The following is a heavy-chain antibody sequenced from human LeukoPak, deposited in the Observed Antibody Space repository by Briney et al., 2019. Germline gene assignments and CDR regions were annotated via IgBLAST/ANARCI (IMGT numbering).Heavy chain of an antibody. CDR2: IHSDGSTT. Sequence: GSLRLSCAVSGITVSKYWMHWVRKVPGKGLVWVSRIHSDGSTTDYADSVKGRFTITRDSAKNTLYLEMNSLRVEDTAVYYCTRDANHYGGMDVWGQGTTVTVSS. CDR3: TRDANHYGGMDV. CDR1: GITVSKYW. V-gene: IGHV3-74*01. J-gene: IGHJ6*02.